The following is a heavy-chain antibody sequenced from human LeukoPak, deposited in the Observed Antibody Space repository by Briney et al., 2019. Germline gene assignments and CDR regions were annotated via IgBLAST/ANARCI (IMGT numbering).Heavy chain of an antibody. V-gene: IGHV3-7*01. CDR3: AKYSYGSGTSFDP. J-gene: IGHJ5*02. D-gene: IGHD3-10*01. Sequence: GGSLRLSCAASGFTFSNYWMSWIRQAPGKGLEWLANIKTDGSEKHYVDSVKGRFTISRDNAKNSLYLQMNSLRVEDTAVFYCAKYSYGSGTSFDPWGQGTLVTVSS. CDR1: GFTFSNYW. CDR2: IKTDGSEK.